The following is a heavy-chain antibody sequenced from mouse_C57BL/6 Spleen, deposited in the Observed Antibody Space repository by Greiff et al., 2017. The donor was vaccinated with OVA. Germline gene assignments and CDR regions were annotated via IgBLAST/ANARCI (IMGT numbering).Heavy chain of an antibody. V-gene: IGHV5-15*01. CDR2: ISNLAYSN. CDR1: GFTFSDYG. CDR3: ARYYGEGYFDD. Sequence: EVQREESGGGLVQPGGSLKLSCAASGFTFSDYGMAWVRQAPWKGPEWVAFISNLAYSNYYADTVTGRVTISRENATNTLYLEMSSLRSEDPAMYYCARYYGEGYFDDWGTGTTVTVSS. D-gene: IGHD1-2*01. J-gene: IGHJ1*03.